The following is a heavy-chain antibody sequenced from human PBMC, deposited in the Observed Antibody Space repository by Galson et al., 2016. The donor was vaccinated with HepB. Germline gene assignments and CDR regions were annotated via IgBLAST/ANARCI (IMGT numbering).Heavy chain of an antibody. J-gene: IGHJ4*02. CDR1: GGSISSSF. CDR3: ARGQIGDHYDSSGYYGGFDY. V-gene: IGHV4-59*01. Sequence: SETLSLTCAVSGGSISSSFWSWIRQPPGKGLEWIGYMYYTGNTNYNPSLKSRVTISADTSKKQFSLKLSPVTAADTAVYYCARGQIGDHYDSSGYYGGFDYWGQGTLVTVSS. D-gene: IGHD3-22*01. CDR2: MYYTGNT.